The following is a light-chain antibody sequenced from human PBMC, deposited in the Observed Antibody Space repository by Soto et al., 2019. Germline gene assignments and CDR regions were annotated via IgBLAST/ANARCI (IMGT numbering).Light chain of an antibody. CDR1: QSVSSNY. Sequence: EIVLTQSPGTLSLSPGERVTLSCRASQSVSSNYLAWYQQKPGQAPRLLIYGASTRASGIPDRFSGSGSGTDFTLTISRLEPEDFAVYYCQQYGSSPLYTFGQGTKVDNK. CDR3: QQYGSSPLYT. CDR2: GAS. J-gene: IGKJ2*01. V-gene: IGKV3-20*01.